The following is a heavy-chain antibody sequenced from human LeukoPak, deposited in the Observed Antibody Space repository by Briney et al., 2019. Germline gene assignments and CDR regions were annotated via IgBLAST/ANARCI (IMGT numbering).Heavy chain of an antibody. V-gene: IGHV4-34*01. Sequence: PSETLSLTCAVYGESFNRYYWSWFRQSPGKGLEWIAEIDHRGDTNYNPSVKGRVIISIDTSKNQFSLKVKSVTATDTAVYYCARGPTISGTGYFDYWGQGTLVTVSS. CDR3: ARGPTISGTGYFDY. CDR1: GESFNRYY. J-gene: IGHJ4*03. D-gene: IGHD1-7*01. CDR2: IDHRGDT.